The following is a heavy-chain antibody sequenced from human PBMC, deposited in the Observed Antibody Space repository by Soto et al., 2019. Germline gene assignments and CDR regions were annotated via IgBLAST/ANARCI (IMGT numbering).Heavy chain of an antibody. V-gene: IGHV1-3*01. CDR3: ARGPGGPDGPGDY. CDR2: INAGNGNT. J-gene: IGHJ4*02. D-gene: IGHD2-15*01. Sequence: QVQLVQSGAEVKTPGASVKVSCKASGYTFTSYAMHWVRKAPGQRLEWMGWINAGNGNTKYSQKFQGRVTMTRDTAASTAYMELSILRSEGTAVYYCARGPGGPDGPGDYWGQGTLVTVSS. CDR1: GYTFTSYA.